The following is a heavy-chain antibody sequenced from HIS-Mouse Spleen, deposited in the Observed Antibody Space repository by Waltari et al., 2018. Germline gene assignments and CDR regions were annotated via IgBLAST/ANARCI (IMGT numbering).Heavy chain of an antibody. V-gene: IGHV3-74*01. D-gene: IGHD1-1*01. CDR3: ARDLELDAFDI. Sequence: EVQLVESGGGLVQPGGSLRLSCAASGFTFSSYWMHWGRQAPGKGLVWGSRINSDGSSTSYADSVKGRFTISSDNAKNTLYLQMNSLRAEDTAVYYCARDLELDAFDIWGQGTMVTVSS. CDR2: INSDGSST. CDR1: GFTFSSYW. J-gene: IGHJ3*02.